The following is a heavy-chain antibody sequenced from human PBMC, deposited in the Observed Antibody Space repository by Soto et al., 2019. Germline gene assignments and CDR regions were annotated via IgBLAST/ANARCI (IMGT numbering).Heavy chain of an antibody. J-gene: IGHJ5*01. D-gene: IGHD3-22*01. CDR2: ISYDGSNQ. CDR3: ARDVRYYYDLIGYLDA. Sequence: GGSLRLSCAASGFTFTSNGMHWVRQAPGKGLEWVAVISYDGSNQYYADSVKGRFTFSRDNSKTTLYLQMNSLRAEDTAVYYCARDVRYYYDLIGYLDAWGQGTLVTVSS. V-gene: IGHV3-30*03. CDR1: GFTFTSNG.